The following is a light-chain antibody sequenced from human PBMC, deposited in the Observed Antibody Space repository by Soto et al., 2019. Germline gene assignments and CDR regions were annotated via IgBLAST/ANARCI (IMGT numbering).Light chain of an antibody. CDR3: QQYGSSTWT. CDR2: GAS. J-gene: IGKJ1*01. Sequence: EIVTTQSPATLSVSPGERVTLSCRASQSVNSYLAWYQQKPGQAPRLLIYGASTRATGIPARFGGGGSGTQFTLTISSLQSEDFAVYYCQQYGSSTWTLGQGTKVDIK. CDR1: QSVNSY. V-gene: IGKV3-15*01.